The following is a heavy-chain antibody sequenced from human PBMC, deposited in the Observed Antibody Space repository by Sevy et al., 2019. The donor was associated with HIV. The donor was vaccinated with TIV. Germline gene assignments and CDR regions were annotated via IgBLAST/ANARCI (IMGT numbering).Heavy chain of an antibody. V-gene: IGHV1-69*13. CDR1: GGTFSSYA. J-gene: IGHJ6*02. CDR2: IIPIFGTA. CDR3: ARDPQGRDSYYGMDV. Sequence: ASVKVSCKASGGTFSSYAISWVRQAPGQGLEWMGGIIPIFGTANYAQKFQGRVTITADESTSTAYMELSSLRSEDTAVYYCARDPQGRDSYYGMDVWGQGTTVTVSS. D-gene: IGHD2-15*01.